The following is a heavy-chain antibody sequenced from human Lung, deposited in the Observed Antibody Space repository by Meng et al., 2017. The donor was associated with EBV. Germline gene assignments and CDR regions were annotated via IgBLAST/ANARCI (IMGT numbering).Heavy chain of an antibody. Sequence: VQLGAAGGVLVRPGGSLKLPCAASGFPFSGSALHWVRQVPGKGLEWVGRIRSKANNYATAYGASVKDRFTISRDDSKNTTYLQMNSLKTDDTAVYYCNRRYYDSSGAEDFWGQGTLVTVSS. CDR2: IRSKANNYAT. CDR1: GFPFSGSA. V-gene: IGHV3-73*02. J-gene: IGHJ4*02. CDR3: NRRYYDSSGAEDF. D-gene: IGHD3-22*01.